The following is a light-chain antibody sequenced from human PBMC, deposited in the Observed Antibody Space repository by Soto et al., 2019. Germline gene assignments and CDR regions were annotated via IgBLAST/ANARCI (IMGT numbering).Light chain of an antibody. V-gene: IGLV2-14*01. CDR2: AVS. J-gene: IGLJ1*01. Sequence: QSVLTQPVSVSGSPGQSITISCTGTSSDVRNYNYVSWYLQHPGKAPKPIIYAVSNRPSGVSNRFSGSRSGNTASLAISGLQAEDEADYSCSSYTNTNNYVSGTGTKVTVL. CDR3: SSYTNTNNYV. CDR1: SSDVRNYNY.